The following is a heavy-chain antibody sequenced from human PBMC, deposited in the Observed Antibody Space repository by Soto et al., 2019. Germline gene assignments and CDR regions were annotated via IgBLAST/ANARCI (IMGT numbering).Heavy chain of an antibody. D-gene: IGHD3-10*01. CDR1: GFSLSTSGVG. V-gene: IGHV2-5*01. Sequence: QITLKESGPTLVKPTQTLTLTCTFSGFSLSTSGVGVGWIRQPPGKALEWLALIYWNDDKRYSPSLKSRPTITKDTSKNQVVLTMTNMDPVDTATYYCAHSPEAFGELYYFDYWGQGTLVTVSS. CDR2: IYWNDDK. J-gene: IGHJ4*02. CDR3: AHSPEAFGELYYFDY.